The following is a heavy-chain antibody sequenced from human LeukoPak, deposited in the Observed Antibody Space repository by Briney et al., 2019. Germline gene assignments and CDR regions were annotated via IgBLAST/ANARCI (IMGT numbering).Heavy chain of an antibody. CDR1: GGSISSPSYY. CDR3: ARLDYGGGFRPVSGLDV. CDR2: FYDSETT. D-gene: IGHD4-23*01. V-gene: IGHV4-39*01. Sequence: PSETLSLTCTVSGGSISSPSYYWDWIRQSPGKGPEWIGSFYDSETTYYNPSLKSRVTISADTSKNQFSLKLRSVTAADTAVYYCARLDYGGGFRPVSGLDVWGQGTTVIVSS. J-gene: IGHJ6*02.